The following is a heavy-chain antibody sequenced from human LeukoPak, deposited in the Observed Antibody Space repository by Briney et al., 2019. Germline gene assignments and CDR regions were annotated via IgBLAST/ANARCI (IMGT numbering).Heavy chain of an antibody. CDR3: ARDGIVGATYFDY. D-gene: IGHD1-26*01. Sequence: GGSLRLSCAASGFTFSSYWMSWVRQAPGKGLEWVANIKQGGSEKYYVDSVKGRFTISRDNAKNSLYLQMNSLRAEDTAVYYCARDGIVGATYFDYWGQGTLVTVSS. V-gene: IGHV3-7*01. J-gene: IGHJ4*02. CDR1: GFTFSSYW. CDR2: IKQGGSEK.